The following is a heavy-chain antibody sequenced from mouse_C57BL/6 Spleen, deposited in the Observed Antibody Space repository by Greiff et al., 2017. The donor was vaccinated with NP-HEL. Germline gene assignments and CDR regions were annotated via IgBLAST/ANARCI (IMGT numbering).Heavy chain of an antibody. CDR3: ASHYDYDGGPGFAY. D-gene: IGHD2-4*01. Sequence: EVQLVESGGGLVKPGGSLKLSCAASGFTFSSYAMSWVRQTPEKRLEWVATISDGGSYTYYPDNVKGRFTIARDNAKNNLYLQMSHLKSEDTAMYYCASHYDYDGGPGFAYWGQGTLVTVSA. J-gene: IGHJ3*01. V-gene: IGHV5-4*01. CDR1: GFTFSSYA. CDR2: ISDGGSYT.